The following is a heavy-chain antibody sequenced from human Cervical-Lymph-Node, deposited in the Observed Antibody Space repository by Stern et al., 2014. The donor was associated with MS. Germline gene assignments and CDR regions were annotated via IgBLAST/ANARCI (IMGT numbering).Heavy chain of an antibody. V-gene: IGHV1-69*01. CDR2: IFPVFGTP. CDR1: GGTFSKFP. CDR3: ALSSEASDRWYSLGYDL. Sequence: QVQLMQSGAEVTKPGSSVKVSCKASGGTFSKFPSSWVRQAPGQGLEWMGGIFPVFGTPTYAQEFRGRVTITADDSTSTVYMELSSLRSDDTAVYYCALSSEASDRWYSLGYDLWGQGTLVTVSS. D-gene: IGHD6-13*01. J-gene: IGHJ5*02.